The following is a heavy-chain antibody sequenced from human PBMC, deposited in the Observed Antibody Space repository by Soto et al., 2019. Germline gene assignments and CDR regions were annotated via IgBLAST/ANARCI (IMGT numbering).Heavy chain of an antibody. Sequence: GGSLRLSCAASGFIFENFGMSWVRQAPGKGLEWISSISGSGSKKYYADSVKGRFTISRDNSKSTVYLELNNLSAEDTAVYHCAKNQGVELVPLATVDWFDPWGQGSVVTVSS. CDR3: AKNQGVELVPLATVDWFDP. D-gene: IGHD1-26*01. CDR1: GFIFENFG. CDR2: ISGSGSKK. V-gene: IGHV3-23*01. J-gene: IGHJ5*02.